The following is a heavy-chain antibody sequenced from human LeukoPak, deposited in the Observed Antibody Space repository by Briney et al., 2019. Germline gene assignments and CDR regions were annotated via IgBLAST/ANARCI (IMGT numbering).Heavy chain of an antibody. CDR3: ARVSTGFGSWELRLGELSCFDY. V-gene: IGHV1-18*01. J-gene: IGHJ4*02. CDR2: IGAYNGNT. CDR1: GYTFTSYG. Sequence: ASVKVSCKASGYTFTSYGISWVRQAPGQGLEWMGWIGAYNGNTNYAQKLQGRVTMTTDTSTSTAYMELRSLRSDDTAVYYCARVSTGFGSWELRLGELSCFDYWGQGTLVTVSS. D-gene: IGHD3-16*02.